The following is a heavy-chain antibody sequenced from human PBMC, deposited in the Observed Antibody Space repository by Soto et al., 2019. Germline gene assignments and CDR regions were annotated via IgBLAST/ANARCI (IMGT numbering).Heavy chain of an antibody. Sequence: PSETLSLTCAVSGGSISSSNWWSWVRQPPGKGLEWIGEIYHSGSTNYNPSLKSRVTISVDKSKNQFSLKLSSVTAADTAVYYCARDSGDGYMTPEYWGQGTLVTVSS. D-gene: IGHD5-12*01. CDR3: ARDSGDGYMTPEY. CDR1: GGSISSSNW. CDR2: IYHSGST. V-gene: IGHV4-4*02. J-gene: IGHJ4*02.